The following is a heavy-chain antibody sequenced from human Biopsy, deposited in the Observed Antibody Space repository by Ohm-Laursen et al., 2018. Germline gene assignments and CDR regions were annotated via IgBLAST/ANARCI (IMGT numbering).Heavy chain of an antibody. V-gene: IGHV1-69*13. CDR3: VGGQRGPPIGVTVPGDAFDL. CDR1: GVTFDTYA. Sequence: ASVKVSCKASGVTFDTYAFGWARQAPGQGLEWMGGRIPYFNTIWYAQNFQDRVVITAERSARTTDMQLSGLRPDDTAVYYCVGGQRGPPIGVTVPGDAFDLWGPGTMVTVSP. CDR2: RIPYFNTI. D-gene: IGHD2/OR15-2a*01. J-gene: IGHJ3*01.